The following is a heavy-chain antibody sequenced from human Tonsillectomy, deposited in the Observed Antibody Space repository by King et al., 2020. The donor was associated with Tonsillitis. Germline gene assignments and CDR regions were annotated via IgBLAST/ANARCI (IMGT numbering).Heavy chain of an antibody. J-gene: IGHJ6*02. D-gene: IGHD6-6*01. CDR3: ARDELLTAARDEYYYGMDV. CDR2: TYYRSKWYN. Sequence: QVQLQQSGPGLVKPSQTLSLTCAISGDSVSSNSAAWNWIRQSPSRGLEWLGRTYYRSKWYNDYAVSVKSRITINPDTSKNQFSLQLNSVTPEDTAVYYCARDELLTAARDEYYYGMDVWGQGTTVTVSS. CDR1: GDSVSSNSAA. V-gene: IGHV6-1*01.